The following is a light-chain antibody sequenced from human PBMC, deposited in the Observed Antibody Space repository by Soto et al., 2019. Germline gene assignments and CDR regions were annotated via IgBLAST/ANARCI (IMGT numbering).Light chain of an antibody. Sequence: EIVLTQSPGTLSLSPGERATLSCRASQSVSSSYLAWYQQKPGQAPRLLIYGASSRATGIPDRFSGSGSGTDFTLTISRLEPEDFAVYYCQQDGSSPQYTFGQGIKMEI. V-gene: IGKV3-20*01. CDR2: GAS. J-gene: IGKJ2*01. CDR1: QSVSSSY. CDR3: QQDGSSPQYT.